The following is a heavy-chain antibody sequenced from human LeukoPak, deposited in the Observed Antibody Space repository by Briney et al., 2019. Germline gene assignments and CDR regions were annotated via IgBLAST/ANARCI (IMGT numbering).Heavy chain of an antibody. J-gene: IGHJ4*02. D-gene: IGHD1-26*01. CDR2: ISWDGGST. V-gene: IGHV3-43D*03. CDR1: GFTFSSYR. CDR3: AKAGGGSIHAPFDY. Sequence: GGSLRLSCAASGFTFSSYRMNWVRQAPGKGLEWVSLISWDGGSTYYADSVKGRCTISRDNSKNSLYLQINNLRAEDTALYYCAKAGGGSIHAPFDYWGQGTLVTVSS.